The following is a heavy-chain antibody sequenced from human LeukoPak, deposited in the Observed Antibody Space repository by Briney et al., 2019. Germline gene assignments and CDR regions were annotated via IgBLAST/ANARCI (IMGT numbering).Heavy chain of an antibody. CDR2: NNIAGQG. CDR3: ARDREHSYGSDLDH. J-gene: IGHJ4*02. V-gene: IGHV4-4*07. CDR1: GGSIHTYN. D-gene: IGHD5-18*01. Sequence: SETLSLTCTVSGGSIHTYNWIWIRQPAGKGLEWIGRNNIAGQGYYNPSLKSRVTISVDRPNNQFSLELTSVIAADTAVYFCARDREHSYGSDLDHWAQGILLTVSS.